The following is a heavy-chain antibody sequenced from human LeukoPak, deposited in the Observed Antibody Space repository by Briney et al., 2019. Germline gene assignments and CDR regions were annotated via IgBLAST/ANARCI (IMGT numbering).Heavy chain of an antibody. J-gene: IGHJ4*02. CDR3: ARDCDLWSGFYDY. CDR1: GFTFSGYG. D-gene: IGHD3-3*01. CDR2: INQDGSEK. V-gene: IGHV3-7*01. Sequence: PGGSLTLSCAASGFTFSGYGMSWVRQAPGKGLEWVATINQDGSEKYSLESVKGRFTISRDNAKNTLYLQMTSLRLEDTAVYYCARDCDLWSGFYDYWGQGTLVTVSS.